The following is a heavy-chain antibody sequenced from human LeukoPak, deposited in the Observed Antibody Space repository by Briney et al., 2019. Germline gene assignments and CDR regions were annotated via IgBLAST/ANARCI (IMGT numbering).Heavy chain of an antibody. Sequence: ASVKVSCKASGYTFTSYYLHWMRQPPGQGLELMGIIHPTVGDTTYAQKFQGRVTMTRDMSTGTVYMDLSSLRSEDTAVYYCARYGFSSVWQGGWHAFDIWGQGTTVTVSS. D-gene: IGHD6-25*01. CDR2: IHPTVGDT. CDR1: GYTFTSYY. CDR3: ARYGFSSVWQGGWHAFDI. V-gene: IGHV1-46*01. J-gene: IGHJ3*02.